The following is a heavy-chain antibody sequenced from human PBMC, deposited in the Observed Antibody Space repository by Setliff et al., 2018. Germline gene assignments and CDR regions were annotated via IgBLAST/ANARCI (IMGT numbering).Heavy chain of an antibody. V-gene: IGHV1-46*01. J-gene: IGHJ4*02. D-gene: IGHD3-3*01. CDR1: GYTFTSYY. Sequence: ASVNVSCQSSGYTFTSYYMHWVRQAPGQGLEWMGVINPSGGSTTYAQRFQGRVTMTRDTSTSTVYMYLSSLRSEDTAVYYCARESTAKNFWGEYSDYWGQGTLVTVS. CDR3: ARESTAKNFWGEYSDY. CDR2: INPSGGST.